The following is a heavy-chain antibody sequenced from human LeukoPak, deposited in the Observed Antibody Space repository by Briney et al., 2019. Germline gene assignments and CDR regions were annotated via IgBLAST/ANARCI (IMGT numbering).Heavy chain of an antibody. V-gene: IGHV4-34*01. J-gene: IGHJ6*02. Sequence: SETLSLTCAVYGGSFSGYYWSWIRQPPGKGLEWIGEINHSGSTNYNPSLKSRVTISVDTSKNQFSLKLSSVTAADTAVYYCARGPARLLTGGDYYYYYGMDVWGQGTTVTVSS. CDR3: ARGPARLLTGGDYYYYYGMDV. D-gene: IGHD3-16*01. CDR2: INHSGST. CDR1: GGSFSGYY.